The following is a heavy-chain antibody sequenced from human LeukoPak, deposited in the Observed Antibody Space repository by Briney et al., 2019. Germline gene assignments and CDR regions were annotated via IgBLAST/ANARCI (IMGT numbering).Heavy chain of an antibody. Sequence: PGGSLRLPCAASGFTFSSYWMHWVRQAPGKGLVWVSRINSDGSSTSYADSVKGRFTISRDNAKNTLYLQMNSLRVEDSAVYYCARDLGWFGELSDADALDIWGLGTMVTVSS. CDR1: GFTFSSYW. CDR3: ARDLGWFGELSDADALDI. J-gene: IGHJ3*02. V-gene: IGHV3-74*01. CDR2: INSDGSST. D-gene: IGHD3-10*01.